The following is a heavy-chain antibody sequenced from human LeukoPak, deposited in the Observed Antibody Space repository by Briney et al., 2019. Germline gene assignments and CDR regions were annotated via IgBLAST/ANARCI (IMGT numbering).Heavy chain of an antibody. CDR2: ISAYNGNT. CDR3: ARIEAPGDAFDI. V-gene: IGHV1-18*01. D-gene: IGHD3-10*01. CDR1: GYTFTSYG. Sequence: ASVKVSCKASGYTFTSYGISWVRQAPGQGLEWMGWISAYNGNTNYAQRLQGRVTMTTDTSTSTAYMELRSLRSDDTAVYYCARIEAPGDAFDIWGKGTMVTVSS. J-gene: IGHJ3*02.